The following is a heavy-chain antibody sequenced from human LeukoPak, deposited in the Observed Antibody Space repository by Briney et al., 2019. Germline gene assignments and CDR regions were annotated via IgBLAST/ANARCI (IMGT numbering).Heavy chain of an antibody. CDR3: ARDREGYGSDYYGMDV. D-gene: IGHD3-10*01. J-gene: IGHJ6*02. V-gene: IGHV3-33*01. CDR1: GFTFSSYG. CDR2: IWYDGSNK. Sequence: GGSLRLSCAASGFTFSSYGMHWVRQAPGKGLEWGAVIWYDGSNKYYADSVKGRFTISRDNSKTTLYLQMNSLRAEDTAVYYCARDREGYGSDYYGMDVWGQGTTVTVSS.